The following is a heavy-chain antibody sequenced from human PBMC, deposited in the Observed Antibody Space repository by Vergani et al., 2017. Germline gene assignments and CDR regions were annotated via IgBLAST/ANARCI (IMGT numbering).Heavy chain of an antibody. V-gene: IGHV3-30*18. D-gene: IGHD3-10*01. CDR2: ISYDGTQK. CDR1: GFTSSYYG. Sequence: QVHLVESGGGVVQPGRSLRLSCVVSGFTSSYYGMHWVRQAPGKGLEWVAVISYDGTQKYYADSVKGRFTISRDNSKNTLDLQMNSLRTQDTAVYYCAKAGSVTSGSLQYNFYMDVRGKGTTVTVS. J-gene: IGHJ6*03. CDR3: AKAGSVTSGSLQYNFYMDV.